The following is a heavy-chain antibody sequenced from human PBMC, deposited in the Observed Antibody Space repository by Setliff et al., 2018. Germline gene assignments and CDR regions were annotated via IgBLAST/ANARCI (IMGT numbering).Heavy chain of an antibody. V-gene: IGHV3-15*01. J-gene: IGHJ6*03. Sequence: GGSLRLSCAASGFTFSNAWMSWVRQAPGKGLEWVGQIKRKTDGETTDYAAPVKGRFIISRDDSKRTLYLQMNSLKNEDTALYYRMSTPSGTYSTYYYYYNMDVWGKGTTVTVSS. D-gene: IGHD3-10*01. CDR2: IKRKTDGETT. CDR3: MSTPSGTYSTYYYYYNMDV. CDR1: GFTFSNAW.